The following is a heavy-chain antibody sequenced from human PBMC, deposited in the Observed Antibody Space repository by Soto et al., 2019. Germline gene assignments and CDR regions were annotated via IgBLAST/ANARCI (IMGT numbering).Heavy chain of an antibody. CDR3: AREAFGVQASWFDP. D-gene: IGHD3-10*01. CDR1: GYIFTTYS. Sequence: QIQLVQSGSEVRMPGASVKVSCKASGYIFTTYSITWVRQAPGQGLEWMGWGSASKGKTNYAQKFEDRVTMTTDTSTTTAYMELRSLRSDDTAVYYCAREAFGVQASWFDPWGQGTLVTVSS. CDR2: GSASKGKT. V-gene: IGHV1-18*01. J-gene: IGHJ5*02.